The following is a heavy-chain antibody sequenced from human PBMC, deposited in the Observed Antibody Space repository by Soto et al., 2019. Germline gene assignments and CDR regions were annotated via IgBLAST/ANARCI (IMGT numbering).Heavy chain of an antibody. J-gene: IGHJ4*02. CDR1: GGSFSGYY. V-gene: IGHV4-34*01. D-gene: IGHD3-10*01. Sequence: SETLSLTCAVYGGSFSGYYWSWIRQPPGKGLEWIGEINHSGSTNYNPSLKSRVTISVDTSKNQFSLKLSSVTAADTAVYYCARGRRITMVRGVIIFFGYWGQGTLVTVSS. CDR2: INHSGST. CDR3: ARGRRITMVRGVIIFFGY.